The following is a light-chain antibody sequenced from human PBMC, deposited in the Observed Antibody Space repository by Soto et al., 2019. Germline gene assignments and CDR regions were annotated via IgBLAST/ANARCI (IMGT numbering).Light chain of an antibody. CDR3: QQYSGYSLFT. Sequence: DIQMTQSPSTLSASVGDRVTITCRASQSISGWLAWYQQRPGKAPKLLIYDASSLESGVPSRFSGSGSGTEITLTIGGLQPYPLATYYCQQYSGYSLFTFGPGTIVDIK. CDR1: QSISGW. CDR2: DAS. V-gene: IGKV1-5*01. J-gene: IGKJ3*01.